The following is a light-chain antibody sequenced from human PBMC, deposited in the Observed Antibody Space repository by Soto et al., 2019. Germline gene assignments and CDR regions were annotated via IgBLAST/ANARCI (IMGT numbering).Light chain of an antibody. CDR2: GAS. Sequence: EIGLTQSPGTLSFSPGERATPSRRASQSVTSSSLAWHQQKPGLAPRLVIYGASSRATGIPDRFSGSGSGREFTLTISRLEPEDFAVYYCQQYGSLITFGQGTRLEIK. V-gene: IGKV3-20*01. J-gene: IGKJ5*01. CDR3: QQYGSLIT. CDR1: QSVTSSS.